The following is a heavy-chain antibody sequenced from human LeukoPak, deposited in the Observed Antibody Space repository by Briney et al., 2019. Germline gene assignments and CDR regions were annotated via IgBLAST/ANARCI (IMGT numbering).Heavy chain of an antibody. D-gene: IGHD3-10*01. CDR1: GFTVSSNY. Sequence: GGSLRLSCAASGFTVSSNYMSWVRQAPGKGLEWVSAISGSGGSTYYADSVKGRFTISRDNSKNTLYLQMNSLRAEDTAVYYCAKTVDGSGIDYWGQGTLVTVSS. CDR3: AKTVDGSGIDY. CDR2: ISGSGGST. J-gene: IGHJ4*02. V-gene: IGHV3-23*01.